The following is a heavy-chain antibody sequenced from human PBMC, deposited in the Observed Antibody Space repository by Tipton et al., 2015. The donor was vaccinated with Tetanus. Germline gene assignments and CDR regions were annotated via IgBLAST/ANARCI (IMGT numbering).Heavy chain of an antibody. CDR1: GDSIGSSSYY. Sequence: TLSLTCTVSGDSIGSSSYYWSWIRQPPGKGLEWIGYIYYSGSTNYNPSLKSRVTISVDTSKNQFSLKLSSVTAADTAVYYCARGTGDYWGQGTLVTVSS. J-gene: IGHJ4*02. V-gene: IGHV4-61*01. D-gene: IGHD1-14*01. CDR2: IYYSGST. CDR3: ARGTGDY.